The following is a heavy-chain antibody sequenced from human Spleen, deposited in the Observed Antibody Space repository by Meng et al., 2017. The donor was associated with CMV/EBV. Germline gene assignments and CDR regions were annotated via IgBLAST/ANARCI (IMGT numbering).Heavy chain of an antibody. CDR2: IYYRGST. D-gene: IGHD3-3*01. J-gene: IGHJ5*01. CDR3: ARGRYLEWLGGTWFDS. Sequence: SETLSLTCTVSGGSISSSSYYWGWIRQPPGKGLEWIGSIYYRGSTYYNPSLKSRVSISVDTSKNQFSLKLTSVTAADTAIYYCARGRYLEWLGGTWFDSWGQGTLVTVSS. V-gene: IGHV4-39*07. CDR1: GGSISSSSYY.